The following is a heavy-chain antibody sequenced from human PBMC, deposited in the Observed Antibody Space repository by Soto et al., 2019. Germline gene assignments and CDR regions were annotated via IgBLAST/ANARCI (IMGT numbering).Heavy chain of an antibody. D-gene: IGHD3-10*01. CDR3: ARVGPITMVRGVIALYYYYYMDV. V-gene: IGHV1-3*01. CDR2: INAGNGNT. CDR1: GYTFTSYA. J-gene: IGHJ6*03. Sequence: GASVKVYCKASGYTFTSYAMHWVRQAPGQRLEWMGWINAGNGNTKYSQKFQGRVTITRDTSASTAYMELSSLRSEDAAVYYCARVGPITMVRGVIALYYYYYMDVWGKGTTVTVSS.